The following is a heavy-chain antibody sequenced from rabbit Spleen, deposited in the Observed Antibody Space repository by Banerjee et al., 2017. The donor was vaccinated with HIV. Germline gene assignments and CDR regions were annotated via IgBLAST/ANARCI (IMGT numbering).Heavy chain of an antibody. D-gene: IGHD1-1*01. J-gene: IGHJ6*01. CDR2: INAVTGKA. V-gene: IGHV1S45*01. CDR1: GFSFSNKAV. CDR3: ARDTSSSFSSYGMDL. Sequence: QEQLVESGGGLVKPEGSLTLSCTASGFSFSNKAVMCWVRQAPGKGLEWIACINAVTGKAVYASWVISRFTISKTSSTTVTLQMTSLTAADTATYFCARDTSSSFSSYGMDLWGPGTLVTVS.